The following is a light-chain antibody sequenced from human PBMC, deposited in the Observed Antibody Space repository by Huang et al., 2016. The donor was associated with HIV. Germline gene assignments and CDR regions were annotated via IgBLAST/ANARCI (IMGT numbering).Light chain of an antibody. CDR1: QGFSSY. CDR2: AAA. V-gene: IGKV1-9*01. Sequence: IQLTQSPSSLSASVGDRVTITCRASQGFSSYLAWYQQKPGKAPKLLIYAAATLQSGVPSRFSGSGSVTDFTLTISSLQPEDFATYYCQQLNSYPEGFTFGPGTKVDIK. J-gene: IGKJ3*01. CDR3: QQLNSYPEGFT.